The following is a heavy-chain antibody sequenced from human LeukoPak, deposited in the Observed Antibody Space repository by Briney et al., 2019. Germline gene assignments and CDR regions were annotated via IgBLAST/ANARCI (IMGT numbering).Heavy chain of an antibody. J-gene: IGHJ4*02. CDR2: ISGSGGST. CDR1: GFTFSSYA. D-gene: IGHD6-19*01. Sequence: SGGSLRLSCAASGFTFSSYAMSWVRQAPGKGLEWVSAISGSGGSTYYADSVKGRFTISRDSSKNTLYLQMNSLRAEDTAVYYCAKSVGSGWYPYYFDYWGQGTLVTVSS. CDR3: AKSVGSGWYPYYFDY. V-gene: IGHV3-23*01.